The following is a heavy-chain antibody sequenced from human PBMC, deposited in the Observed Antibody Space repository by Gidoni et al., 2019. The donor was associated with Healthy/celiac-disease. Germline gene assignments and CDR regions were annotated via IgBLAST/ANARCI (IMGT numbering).Heavy chain of an antibody. CDR3: ARDYYGSGSYYYFQH. Sequence: AASGFTFDDYGMSWVRQAPGKGLEWVYGINWNGGSTGYADSVKGRFTISRDNAKNSLYLQMNSLRAEDTALYYCARDYYGSGSYYYFQHWGQGTLVTVSS. J-gene: IGHJ1*01. D-gene: IGHD3-10*01. CDR2: INWNGGST. CDR1: GFTFDDYG. V-gene: IGHV3-20*04.